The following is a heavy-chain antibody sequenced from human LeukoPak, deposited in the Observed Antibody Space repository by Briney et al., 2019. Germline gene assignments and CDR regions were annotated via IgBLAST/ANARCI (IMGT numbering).Heavy chain of an antibody. CDR2: IYTSGST. CDR3: ARAHSGVNTTMTPHYYYYYIDV. CDR1: GNSISSGDNY. Sequence: KPSQTLSLTCTVSGNSISSGDNYWSWIRQPAGKGLEWIGRIYTSGSTNYNPSLESRVTISIDTSKNQFSLKLSSVTAADTAMYYCARAHSGVNTTMTPHYYYYYIDVWGKGTTVTISS. D-gene: IGHD5-18*01. V-gene: IGHV4-61*02. J-gene: IGHJ6*03.